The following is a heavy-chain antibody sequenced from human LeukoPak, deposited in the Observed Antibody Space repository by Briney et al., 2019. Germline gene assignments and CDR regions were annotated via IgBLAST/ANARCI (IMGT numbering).Heavy chain of an antibody. CDR2: ISYDGSDK. V-gene: IGHV3-30-3*01. CDR1: GFTFSSYA. J-gene: IGHJ6*02. CDR3: ARDRLVGMDV. D-gene: IGHD3-22*01. Sequence: GRSLRLSCAASGFTFSSYAMHWVRQAPGKGLEWVAVISYDGSDKYYADSVKGRFTISRDSSKDTLYLQMNSLRAEDTAVYYCARDRLVGMDVWGQGTTVTVSS.